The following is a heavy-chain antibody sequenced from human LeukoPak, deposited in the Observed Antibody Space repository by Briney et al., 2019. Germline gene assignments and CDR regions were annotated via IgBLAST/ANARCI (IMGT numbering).Heavy chain of an antibody. Sequence: ASVKVSCKASGYTFTSYGISWVRQAPGQGLEWMGWISAYNGNTNYAQKLQGRVTMTTDTSTSTAYMELRSLRSDDTAVHYCARAVVPAATDYYYYYMDVWGKGTTVTVSS. CDR1: GYTFTSYG. CDR2: ISAYNGNT. D-gene: IGHD2-2*01. V-gene: IGHV1-18*01. J-gene: IGHJ6*03. CDR3: ARAVVPAATDYYYYYMDV.